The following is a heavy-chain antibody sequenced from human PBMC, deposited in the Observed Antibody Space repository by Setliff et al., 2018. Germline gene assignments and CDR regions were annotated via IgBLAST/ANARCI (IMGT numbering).Heavy chain of an antibody. V-gene: IGHV1-69*05. CDR3: AKAPRSGWYGSYAFDI. CDR1: GGTFSSYS. D-gene: IGHD6-19*01. CDR2: ITPIFGTS. Sequence: SVKVSCKASGGTFSSYSISWVRQAPGQGLEWMGGITPIFGTSKHAQKFQGRVTITTDESMNTAYMGLSSLRSDDTAVYYCAKAPRSGWYGSYAFDIWCQGTMVTVSS. J-gene: IGHJ3*02.